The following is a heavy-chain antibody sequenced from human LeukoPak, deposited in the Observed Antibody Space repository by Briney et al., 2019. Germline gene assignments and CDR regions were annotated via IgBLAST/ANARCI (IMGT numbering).Heavy chain of an antibody. V-gene: IGHV4-59*01. J-gene: IGHJ4*02. CDR3: AMEAGDY. D-gene: IGHD6-19*01. CDR1: GGPISSYY. Sequence: PSETLSLTCTVSGGPISSYYWSWIRQPPGKGLEWIGYIYYSGSTNYNPSLKSRVTISVDTSKNQFSLKLSSVTAADTAVYYCAMEAGDYWGQGTLDTVSS. CDR2: IYYSGST.